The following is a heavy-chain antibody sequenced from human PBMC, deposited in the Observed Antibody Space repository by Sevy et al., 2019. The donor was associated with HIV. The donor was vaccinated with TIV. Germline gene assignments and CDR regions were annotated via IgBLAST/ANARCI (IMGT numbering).Heavy chain of an antibody. CDR1: GNTFTVYY. Sequence: ASVKVSCKASGNTFTVYYMYWVRQAPGQGLEWMGWINPNSGDTNYAQKFQGRVTMTSDTSISTAYMELSSLGSDDTAVYYCARGVTIFGVDYYFQHWGQGTLVTVSS. D-gene: IGHD3-3*01. CDR3: ARGVTIFGVDYYFQH. V-gene: IGHV1-2*02. CDR2: INPNSGDT. J-gene: IGHJ1*01.